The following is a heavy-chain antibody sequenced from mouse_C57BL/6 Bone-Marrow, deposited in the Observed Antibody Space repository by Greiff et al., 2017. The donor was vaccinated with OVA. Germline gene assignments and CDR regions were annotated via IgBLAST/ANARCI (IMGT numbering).Heavy chain of an antibody. V-gene: IGHV1-69*01. CDR3: ASCSTIVTAGYVDG. Sequence: QVQLQQPGAELVMPGASVKLSCKASGYTFTSYWMHWVKQRPGQGLEWIGEIDPSDSYTNYNQKFKDKSTLTVDKSSSTAYMQLSSLTSEDSAVLYCASCSTIVTAGYVDGWGKGTTVTVSS. J-gene: IGHJ1*03. CDR2: IDPSDSYT. CDR1: GYTFTSYW. D-gene: IGHD2-12*01.